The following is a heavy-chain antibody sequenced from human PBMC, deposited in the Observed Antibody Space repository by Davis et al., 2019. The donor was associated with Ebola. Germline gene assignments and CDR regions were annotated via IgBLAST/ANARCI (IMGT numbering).Heavy chain of an antibody. CDR3: AKGGHRKIFGVLAY. Sequence: ASVKVSCKVSGYTLTELSMHWVRQAPGKGLEWMGGFDPEDGETIYAQKFQGRVTMTEDTSTDTAYMELSSLRAEDTAVYYCAKGGHRKIFGVLAYWGQGTLVTVSS. CDR1: GYTLTELS. J-gene: IGHJ4*02. D-gene: IGHD3-3*01. CDR2: FDPEDGET. V-gene: IGHV1-24*01.